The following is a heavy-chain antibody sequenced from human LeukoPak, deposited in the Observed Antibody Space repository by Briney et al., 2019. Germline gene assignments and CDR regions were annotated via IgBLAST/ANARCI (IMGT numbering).Heavy chain of an antibody. J-gene: IGHJ4*02. D-gene: IGHD5-24*01. CDR3: AGRGDGNLYYFDH. V-gene: IGHV3-7*04. CDR1: GFTFSSYW. Sequence: GWSVRLSCAASGFTFSSYWMSGVRQAPGKGLEWVANIKQDGGEKYYVDSVKGRFTISRDNAKNSLYLQMNSLRPEDTAVYYCAGRGDGNLYYFDHWGQGTLVTASS. CDR2: IKQDGGEK.